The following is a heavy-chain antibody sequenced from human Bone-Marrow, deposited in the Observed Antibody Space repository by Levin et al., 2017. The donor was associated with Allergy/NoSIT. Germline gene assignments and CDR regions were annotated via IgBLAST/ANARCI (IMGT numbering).Heavy chain of an antibody. V-gene: IGHV3-30*03. CDR3: VSPYSSGWYDLDY. CDR2: ISYDGSNK. CDR1: GFTFSSYG. D-gene: IGHD6-19*01. J-gene: IGHJ4*02. Sequence: GGSLRLSCAASGFTFSSYGMHWVRQAPGKGLEWVAVISYDGSNKYYADSVKGRFTISRDNSKNTLYLQMNSLRAEDTAVYYCVSPYSSGWYDLDYWGQGTLVTVSS.